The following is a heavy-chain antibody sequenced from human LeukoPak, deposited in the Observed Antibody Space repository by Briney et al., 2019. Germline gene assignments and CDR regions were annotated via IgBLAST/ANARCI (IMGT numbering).Heavy chain of an antibody. CDR1: GGTFSSYA. V-gene: IGHV1-69*13. J-gene: IGHJ4*02. CDR3: ARDLFAAAGTSHY. CDR2: IIPIFGTA. D-gene: IGHD6-13*01. Sequence: ASVKVSCKASGGTFSSYAISWVRQAPGQELEWMGGIIPIFGTANYAQKFQGRVTITADESTSTAYMELSSLRSEDTAVYYCARDLFAAAGTSHYWGQGTLVTVSS.